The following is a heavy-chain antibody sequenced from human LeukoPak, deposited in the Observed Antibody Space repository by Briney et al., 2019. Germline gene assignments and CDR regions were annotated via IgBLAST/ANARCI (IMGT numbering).Heavy chain of an antibody. J-gene: IGHJ5*01. D-gene: IGHD2-15*01. CDR3: TGGQYNWFDS. V-gene: IGHV4-61*02. CDR1: GASVSRGSFY. CDR2: IYTSGTT. Sequence: SETLSLTCTVSGASVSRGSFYWSWIRQTAGKGLEWIGRIYTSGTTNYNPSLKSRVTISMNTSKSQFSLKLASVTAADTAVYYCTGGQYNWFDSWGQGNLVTVSS.